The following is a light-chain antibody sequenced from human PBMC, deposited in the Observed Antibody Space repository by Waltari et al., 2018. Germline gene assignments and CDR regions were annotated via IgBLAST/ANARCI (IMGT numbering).Light chain of an antibody. J-gene: IGKJ1*01. CDR1: QSVSSY. Sequence: EIVLTQSPATLSLSPGERATLSCRASQSVSSYLAWYQQTPGQAPRLLIYDASNRATGIPARFSGSGSGTDFTLTISSLEREDFAVYYCQHRSNWPRTFGQGTKVEIK. CDR3: QHRSNWPRT. V-gene: IGKV3-11*01. CDR2: DAS.